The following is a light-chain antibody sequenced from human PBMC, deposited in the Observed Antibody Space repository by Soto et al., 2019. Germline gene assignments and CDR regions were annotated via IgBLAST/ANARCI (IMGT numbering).Light chain of an antibody. CDR3: AAWDDSVNGPV. V-gene: IGLV1-44*01. J-gene: IGLJ2*01. Sequence: QPVLTQSPSASGTPGQRVTISCSGSSSNIGSNTVNWYQQLPGTAPKLLIYSNNQRPSGVPDRFSGSKSGTSASLAISGLQSEDEADYYCAAWDDSVNGPVFGGGTKLTVL. CDR2: SNN. CDR1: SSNIGSNT.